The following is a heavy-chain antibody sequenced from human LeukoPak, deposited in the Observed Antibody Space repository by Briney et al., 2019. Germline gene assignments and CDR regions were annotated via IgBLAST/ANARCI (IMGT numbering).Heavy chain of an antibody. V-gene: IGHV3-48*04. Sequence: GGSLRLSCAASGFTFSDYSMNWVRQAPGKGLEWISYVGISSGNTKYADSVKGRFTISGDSAKNSVFLQMNSLRVEDTAVYYCARDNRDYSTPYYFDYWGQGTLVTVSS. CDR2: VGISSGNT. CDR1: GFTFSDYS. D-gene: IGHD6-13*01. J-gene: IGHJ4*02. CDR3: ARDNRDYSTPYYFDY.